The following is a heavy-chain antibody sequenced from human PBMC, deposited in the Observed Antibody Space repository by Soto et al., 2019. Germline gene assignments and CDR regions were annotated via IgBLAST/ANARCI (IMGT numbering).Heavy chain of an antibody. J-gene: IGHJ4*02. CDR3: ARDKSPYSSGWHNRHFDY. CDR1: GFTFSTYA. D-gene: IGHD6-19*01. CDR2: ISYDGSNK. V-gene: IGHV3-30-3*01. Sequence: QVQLVESGGGVVQPGRSLRLSCAASGFTFSTYAMHWVRQAPGKGLEWVAVISYDGSNKYYAESVKGRFTISRDNSKNALYLQRNSLRAEDTAVYYCARDKSPYSSGWHNRHFDYWGQGTLVIVSS.